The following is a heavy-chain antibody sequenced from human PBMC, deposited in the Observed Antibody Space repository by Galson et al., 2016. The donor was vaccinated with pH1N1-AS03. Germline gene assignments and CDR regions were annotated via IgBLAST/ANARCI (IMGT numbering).Heavy chain of an antibody. V-gene: IGHV4-59*08. CDR2: VYDSGSI. CDR1: GGSIGSYY. CDR3: ARIVVVTPSYWYFDL. Sequence: SETLSLTCTVSGGSIGSYYWSLIRQPPGMGLEWIGYVYDSGSINYNPSLKSRVTISVDTSKNPFSLKLGSVTAADTAVYYCARIVVVTPSYWYFDLWGRGTLVTVSS. D-gene: IGHD2-21*02. J-gene: IGHJ2*01.